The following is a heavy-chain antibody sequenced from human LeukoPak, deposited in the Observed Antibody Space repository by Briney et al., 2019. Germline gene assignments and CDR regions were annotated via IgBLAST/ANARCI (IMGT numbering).Heavy chain of an antibody. D-gene: IGHD3-10*01. Sequence: SEALSLTCTVSGGSISSSSYYWGWIRQPPGKGLELIGSIYYSGSTYYNPSLKSRVTISVDTSKNQFSLKLSSVTAADTAVYYCARQSTMVRGVILNWFDPWGQGTLVTVSS. CDR2: IYYSGST. CDR1: GGSISSSSYY. V-gene: IGHV4-39*01. CDR3: ARQSTMVRGVILNWFDP. J-gene: IGHJ5*02.